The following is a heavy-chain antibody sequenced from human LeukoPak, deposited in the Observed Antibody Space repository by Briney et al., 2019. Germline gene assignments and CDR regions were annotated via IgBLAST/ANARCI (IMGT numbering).Heavy chain of an antibody. Sequence: GGSLRLSCAASGFTFSSYSMTWVRQAPGKGLEWASSISSSSSYIYYADSVKGRFTISRDNAKNSLYLQMNSLRAEDTAVYYCARESQPGYYDSSGYPDYWGQGTLVTVSS. CDR3: ARESQPGYYDSSGYPDY. D-gene: IGHD3-22*01. CDR1: GFTFSSYS. V-gene: IGHV3-21*01. CDR2: ISSSSSYI. J-gene: IGHJ4*02.